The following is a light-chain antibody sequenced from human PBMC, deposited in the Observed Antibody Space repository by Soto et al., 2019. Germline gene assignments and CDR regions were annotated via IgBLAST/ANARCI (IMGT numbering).Light chain of an antibody. V-gene: IGLV1-47*01. Sequence: QSVLTQPPSASGTPGQRVTISCSGSSSNIGSNYVYWFHHLPGTAPKLLIYRSDQRPSGVPGRFSGSKSGTSASLAISGLRSDDEADYFCAVWDDSLSVWVFGGGTQLTVL. J-gene: IGLJ3*02. CDR2: RSD. CDR3: AVWDDSLSVWV. CDR1: SSNIGSNY.